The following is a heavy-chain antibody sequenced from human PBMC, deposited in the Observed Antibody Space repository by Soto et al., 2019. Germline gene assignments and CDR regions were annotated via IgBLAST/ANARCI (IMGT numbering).Heavy chain of an antibody. J-gene: IGHJ4*01. V-gene: IGHV3-23*01. CDR3: AKDERGVIADYFDC. D-gene: IGHD3-10*01. Sequence: RWSLRLSCATSGFTFSDYGMSWFRQAPGKGLEWVSGVSGSGDSATGDRTYYADSVKGRFTISRDNSKNTLYLQMNSLTAEDTAVYYCAKDERGVIADYFDCWGQGTLVTVSS. CDR2: VSGSGDSATGDRT. CDR1: GFTFSDYG.